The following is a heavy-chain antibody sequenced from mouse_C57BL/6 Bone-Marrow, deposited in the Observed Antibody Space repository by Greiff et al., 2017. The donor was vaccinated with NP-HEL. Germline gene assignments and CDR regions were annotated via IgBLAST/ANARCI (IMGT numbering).Heavy chain of an antibody. D-gene: IGHD2-2*01. V-gene: IGHV1-61*01. CDR3: ARTGFDY. J-gene: IGHJ3*01. CDR1: GYTFTSYW. CDR2: IYPSDSET. Sequence: VVRPGSSVKLPCKAFGYTFTSYWMDWVKQRPGQGLEWIGNIYPSDSETHYNQKFKDKATLTVDKSSSTAYMQLSSLTSEDSAVYYCARTGFDYWGQGTLVTVSA.